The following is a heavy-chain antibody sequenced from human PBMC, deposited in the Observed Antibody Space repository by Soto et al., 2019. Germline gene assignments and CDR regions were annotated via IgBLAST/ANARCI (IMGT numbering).Heavy chain of an antibody. D-gene: IGHD5-18*01. V-gene: IGHV1-2*02. Sequence: VASVKVSCKASGYTFTGYYMHWVRQAPGQGLEWMGWINPNSGDTHFAQNFQGRVTMTSDTSITTAYMELSGLKSDDTAFYYCARKNGDSAMATDLDFWGQGTLVTVSS. CDR2: INPNSGDT. CDR1: GYTFTGYY. CDR3: ARKNGDSAMATDLDF. J-gene: IGHJ4*02.